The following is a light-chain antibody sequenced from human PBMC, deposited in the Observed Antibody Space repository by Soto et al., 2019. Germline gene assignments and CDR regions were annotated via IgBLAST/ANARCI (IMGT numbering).Light chain of an antibody. CDR2: AAS. CDR1: QGVTSNH. CDR3: LQYGSSPWT. V-gene: IGKV3D-20*01. J-gene: IGKJ1*01. Sequence: EIVLTQSPATLSLSPGERATLSCGASQGVTSNHLVWYQQKPGLAPRLLIYAASSRASGTPDRFSGSGSGTDFALTISRLEPEDFAVYYCLQYGSSPWTFGQGTKVEFK.